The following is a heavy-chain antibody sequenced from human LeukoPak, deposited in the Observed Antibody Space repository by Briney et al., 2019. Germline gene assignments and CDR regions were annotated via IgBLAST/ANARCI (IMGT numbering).Heavy chain of an antibody. CDR3: ARVAPQQLVFDY. V-gene: IGHV4-30-2*01. CDR2: IYHSGTT. J-gene: IGHJ4*02. CDR1: GGSISSDGYY. D-gene: IGHD6-13*01. Sequence: SETLSLTCSVSGGSISSDGYYWSWIRQPPTKGLKWIGFIYHSGTTYYNPSLKSRVTLSVDKSKNQFSLKLSSVTAADTAVYYCARVAPQQLVFDYWGQGTLVTVSS.